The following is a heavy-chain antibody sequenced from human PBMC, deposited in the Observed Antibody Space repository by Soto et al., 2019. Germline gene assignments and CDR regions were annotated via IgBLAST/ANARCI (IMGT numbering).Heavy chain of an antibody. CDR1: GFSFSAYG. CDR3: AKLDTSGDMPTMAADETH. Sequence: QVQLVEFGGGVVQPGGSLRLSCVASGFSFSAYGMHWVRQSPGKGLEWVAVMSYDGSKKYYLDSVKGRFTISRDNSQNTLFLQMNTVRPEDSALYYCAKLDTSGDMPTMAADETHWGQGTLVTVSS. D-gene: IGHD3-16*01. J-gene: IGHJ1*01. V-gene: IGHV3-30*18. CDR2: MSYDGSKK.